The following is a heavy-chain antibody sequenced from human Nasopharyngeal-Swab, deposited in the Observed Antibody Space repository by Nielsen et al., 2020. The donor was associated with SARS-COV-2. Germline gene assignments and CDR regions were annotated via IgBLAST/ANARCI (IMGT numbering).Heavy chain of an antibody. CDR2: INAGNGNT. CDR1: GYTFTSYA. CDR3: ARSTYYYDSSGYSFDY. Sequence: ASVKVSCKASGYTFTSYAMHWVRQAPGQRLEWMGWINAGNGNTKYSQKFQGRVTITRDTSASTAYMELSSLRSEDTAVYCCARSTYYYDSSGYSFDYWGQGTLVTVSS. V-gene: IGHV1-3*01. J-gene: IGHJ4*02. D-gene: IGHD3-22*01.